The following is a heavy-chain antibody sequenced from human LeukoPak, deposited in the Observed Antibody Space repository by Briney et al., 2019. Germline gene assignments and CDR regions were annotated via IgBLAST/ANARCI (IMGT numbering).Heavy chain of an antibody. CDR1: GGSISSYY. V-gene: IGHV4-59*12. J-gene: IGHJ4*02. Sequence: SETLSLTCTVSGGSISSYYWSWIRQPPGKGLEWIGYIYYSGSTNYNPSLKSRVTISVDTSKNQFSLKLSSVTAADTAVYYCARDSITIFGVVNPLDYWGQGTLVTVSS. CDR2: IYYSGST. D-gene: IGHD3-3*01. CDR3: ARDSITIFGVVNPLDY.